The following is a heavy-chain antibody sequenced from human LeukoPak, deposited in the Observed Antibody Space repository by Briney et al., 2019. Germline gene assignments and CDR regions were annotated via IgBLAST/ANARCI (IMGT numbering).Heavy chain of an antibody. Sequence: GGSLRLSCSASGFTFGDYAMHWVRQGPGKGLEWVSGISWNSGTIEYADSVKGRFTISRDNAKNSLYLQMNSLRAEDTAVYYCAELGITMIGGVWGKGTTVTISS. CDR1: GFTFGDYA. J-gene: IGHJ6*04. CDR2: ISWNSGTI. CDR3: AELGITMIGGV. V-gene: IGHV3-9*01. D-gene: IGHD3-10*02.